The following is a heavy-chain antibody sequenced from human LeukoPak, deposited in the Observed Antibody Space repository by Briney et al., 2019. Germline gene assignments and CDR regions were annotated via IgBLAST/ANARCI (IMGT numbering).Heavy chain of an antibody. D-gene: IGHD6-19*01. V-gene: IGHV3-66*01. J-gene: IGHJ1*01. CDR2: IYSGGST. CDR3: ATGYSSGWYFYFQH. Sequence: PGGSLRLSCAASGFTVSSNYMSWVRQAPGKGLEWVSVIYSGGSTYYADSVKGRFTISRDNAKSSLYLQMNSLRAEDTAVYYCATGYSSGWYFYFQHWGQGSLVSVSS. CDR1: GFTVSSNY.